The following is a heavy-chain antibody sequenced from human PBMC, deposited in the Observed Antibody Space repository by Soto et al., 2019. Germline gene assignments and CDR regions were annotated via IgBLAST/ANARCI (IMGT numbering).Heavy chain of an antibody. CDR2: IYHSGST. CDR3: ARVRFWGRTAHFDY. CDR1: SGSISSSNW. Sequence: SETLSLTCAVSSGSISSSNWWSWVRQPPGKGLEWIGEIYHSGSTNYNPSLKSRVTISVDKSKNQFSLKLSSVTAADTAVYYCARVRFWGRTAHFDYWGQGTLVTVS. V-gene: IGHV4-4*02. D-gene: IGHD3-16*01. J-gene: IGHJ4*02.